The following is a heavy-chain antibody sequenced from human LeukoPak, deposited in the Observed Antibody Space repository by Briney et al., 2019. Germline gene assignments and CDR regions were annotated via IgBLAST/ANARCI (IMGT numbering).Heavy chain of an antibody. J-gene: IGHJ4*02. V-gene: IGHV3-11*05. D-gene: IGHD3-22*01. CDR1: GFTFSDYY. Sequence: GGSLRLSCAASGFTFSDYYLSWIRQAPGKGLEWVSKISSGSTYTDYAESVKGRFTISRDNAKNSLYLQTSRMRGEHTVVYYCARAAGGYYDSSGYFSNWGQGTLVTVSP. CDR3: ARAAGGYYDSSGYFSN. CDR2: ISSGSTYT.